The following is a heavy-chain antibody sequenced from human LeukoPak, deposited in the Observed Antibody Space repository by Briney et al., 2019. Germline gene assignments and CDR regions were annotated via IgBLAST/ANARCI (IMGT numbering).Heavy chain of an antibody. Sequence: GGSLRLSCAASGFTFSSYSMNWVRQAPGKGLEWVSYISSSSSTIYYADSVKGRFTISRDNAKNSLYLQMNSLRAEDTAVYYCARDSGYCSGGSCYSLAQGGWFDPWGQGTLVTVSS. CDR1: GFTFSSYS. D-gene: IGHD2-15*01. J-gene: IGHJ5*02. V-gene: IGHV3-48*04. CDR3: ARDSGYCSGGSCYSLAQGGWFDP. CDR2: ISSSSSTI.